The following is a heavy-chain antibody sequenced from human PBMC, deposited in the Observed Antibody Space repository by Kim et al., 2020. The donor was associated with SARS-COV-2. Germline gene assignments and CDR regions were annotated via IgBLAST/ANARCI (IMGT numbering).Heavy chain of an antibody. CDR2: INTNTGNP. V-gene: IGHV7-4-1*02. CDR1: GYTFTSYA. D-gene: IGHD2-2*02. CDR3: ARGGPSTSCYTRRCYYGMDV. J-gene: IGHJ6*02. Sequence: ASVKVSCKASGYTFTSYAMNWVRQAPGQGLEWMGWINTNTGNPTYAQGFTGRFVFSLDTSVSTAYLQISSLKAEDTAVYYCARGGPSTSCYTRRCYYGMDVWGQGTTVTVSS.